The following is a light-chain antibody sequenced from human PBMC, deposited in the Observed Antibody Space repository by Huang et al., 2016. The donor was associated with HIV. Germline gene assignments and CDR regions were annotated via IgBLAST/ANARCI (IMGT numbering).Light chain of an antibody. Sequence: VMTQSPATLSESPGERATLSCRASQRVNNNLAWFQQNPGQAPRLPIYGASTRATGIPARFSGSGSGTEFTLTISSLQSEDLAVYYCQQYNNWPITFGPGTKVDVK. CDR2: GAS. V-gene: IGKV3-15*01. J-gene: IGKJ3*01. CDR3: QQYNNWPIT. CDR1: QRVNNN.